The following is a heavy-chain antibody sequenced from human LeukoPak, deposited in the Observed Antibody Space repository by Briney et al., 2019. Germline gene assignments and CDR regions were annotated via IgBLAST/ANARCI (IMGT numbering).Heavy chain of an antibody. CDR3: ARGVTGTGWFDP. CDR2: IYYSGST. D-gene: IGHD1-1*01. J-gene: IGHJ5*02. Sequence: PSETLSLTCAVSGGSISSGGYSWSWIRQPPGKGLEWIGHIYYSGSTYYNPSLKSRVTISVDTSKNQFSLKLSSVTAADTAVYYCARGVTGTGWFDPWGQGTLVTASS. CDR1: GGSISSGGYS. V-gene: IGHV4-30-4*07.